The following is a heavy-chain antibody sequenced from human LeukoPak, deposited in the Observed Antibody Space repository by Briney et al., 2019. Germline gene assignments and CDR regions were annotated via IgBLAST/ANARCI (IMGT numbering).Heavy chain of an antibody. CDR1: GGSFSAYY. CDR2: INHSGRT. V-gene: IGHV4-34*01. J-gene: IGHJ3*02. D-gene: IGHD2-21*01. CDR3: ARVSRLWWARDI. Sequence: PSETLSLTCAVYGGSFSAYYWSWVRQPPGKWLEWIGEINHSGRTNYNPSLKSRVNISVDTSKNQFSLKLSSVTAADTAVYYCARVSRLWWARDIWGQGTMVTVSS.